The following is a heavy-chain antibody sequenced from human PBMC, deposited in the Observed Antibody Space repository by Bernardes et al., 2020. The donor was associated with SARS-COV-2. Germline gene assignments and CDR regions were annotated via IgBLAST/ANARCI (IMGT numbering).Heavy chain of an antibody. J-gene: IGHJ6*02. Sequence: ASVPVSCQASGYTPPNYGISWLRQAPGQGLEWMGWNCGYNGYKNYAQKFQARVTMTTDTSTSPAYMGLRSLRSDDTAVYYSARGPWEYRYSSSYYYGMDVGSQGTTVTVSS. CDR1: GYTPPNYG. CDR2: NCGYNGYK. D-gene: IGHD6-6*01. V-gene: IGHV1-18*01. CDR3: ARGPWEYRYSSSYYYGMDV.